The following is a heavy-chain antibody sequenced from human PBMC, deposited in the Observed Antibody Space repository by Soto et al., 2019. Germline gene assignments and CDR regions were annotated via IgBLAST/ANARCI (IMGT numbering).Heavy chain of an antibody. Sequence: GGSLRLSCAASGFTFDDYAMHWVRQAPGKGLEWVSGISWNSGSIGYADSVKGRFTISRDNAKNSLYLQMNSLRAEDTALYYCAKDRAVAGSRLLAWFQHWGQGTLVTVSS. V-gene: IGHV3-9*01. CDR1: GFTFDDYA. CDR3: AKDRAVAGSRLLAWFQH. CDR2: ISWNSGSI. D-gene: IGHD6-19*01. J-gene: IGHJ1*01.